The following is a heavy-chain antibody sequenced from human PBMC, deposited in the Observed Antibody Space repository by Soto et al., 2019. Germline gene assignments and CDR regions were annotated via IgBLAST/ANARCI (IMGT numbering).Heavy chain of an antibody. Sequence: ASVKVSCKASGYTFTSYDIDWVRQATGQGLEWMGWMNPNSGNTGYAQKFQGRVTMTRNTSISTAYMELSSLRSEDTAVYYCASPARNYDFWSGYSFDIWGQGTMVTVSS. CDR2: MNPNSGNT. V-gene: IGHV1-8*01. J-gene: IGHJ3*02. CDR3: ASPARNYDFWSGYSFDI. CDR1: GYTFTSYD. D-gene: IGHD3-3*01.